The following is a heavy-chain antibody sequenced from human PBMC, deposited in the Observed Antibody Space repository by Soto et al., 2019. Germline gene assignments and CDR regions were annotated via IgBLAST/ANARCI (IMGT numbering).Heavy chain of an antibody. CDR3: AKVERAVAGIID. CDR2: ISVSVGST. J-gene: IGHJ4*02. Sequence: EVQLLESGGGLVQPGGSLRLSCAASGFTFSSYAMSWVRQAPGKGLDWVSAISVSVGSTYYADSVKGRFTISRDNSKNTMYLQMNSLRAEDTDVYDCAKVERAVAGIIDWGQGTLVTVSS. CDR1: GFTFSSYA. V-gene: IGHV3-23*01. D-gene: IGHD6-19*01.